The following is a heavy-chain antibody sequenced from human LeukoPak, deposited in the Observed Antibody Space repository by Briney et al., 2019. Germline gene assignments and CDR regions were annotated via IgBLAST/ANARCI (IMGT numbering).Heavy chain of an antibody. CDR3: ARGSYYYDSSGFDAFDI. V-gene: IGHV1-69*13. CDR2: IIPIFGTA. J-gene: IGHJ3*02. D-gene: IGHD3-22*01. CDR1: GGTFSSYA. Sequence: SVKVSCKASGGTFSSYAISWVRQAPGQGLEWMGGIIPIFGTANYAQKFQGRVTITADESTSTAYMELSSLRSEDTAVYYWARGSYYYDSSGFDAFDIWGQGTMVTVSS.